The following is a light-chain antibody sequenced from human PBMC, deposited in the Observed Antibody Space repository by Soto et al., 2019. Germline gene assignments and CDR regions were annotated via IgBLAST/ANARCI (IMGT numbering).Light chain of an antibody. V-gene: IGLV2-23*01. Sequence: QSALTQPASVSGSLGQSITISCTGSSSDVGTYYFVSWYQQHPGKVPKLMIYEGTKRPSGVSDRFSGSKSGNTASMTISGLQAEDEGDYHCCSYGGNYTLLFGGGTKLTVL. CDR2: EGT. J-gene: IGLJ2*01. CDR3: CSYGGNYTLL. CDR1: SSDVGTYYF.